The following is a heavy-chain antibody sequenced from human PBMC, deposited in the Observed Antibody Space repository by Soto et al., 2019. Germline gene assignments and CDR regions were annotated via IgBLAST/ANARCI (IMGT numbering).Heavy chain of an antibody. CDR3: ARAPYYYDSSGYWAY. Sequence: GGSLRLSCAASGFTFSDYYMSWIRQAPGKGLEWVSYITSSSGYTNYADSVKGRFTISRDNAKNSLYLQMNSLRAEDTAVYYCARAPYYYDSSGYWAYWGQGTLVTVSS. J-gene: IGHJ4*02. CDR2: ITSSSGYT. CDR1: GFTFSDYY. V-gene: IGHV3-11*06. D-gene: IGHD3-22*01.